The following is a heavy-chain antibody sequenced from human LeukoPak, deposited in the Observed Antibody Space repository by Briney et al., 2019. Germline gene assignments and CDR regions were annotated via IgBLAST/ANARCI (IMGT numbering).Heavy chain of an antibody. J-gene: IGHJ3*02. D-gene: IGHD6-19*01. CDR3: AREKAVAVI. Sequence: SETLSLTCTVSGYSISSGYYWGWIRQPPGKGLEWIGSIYYSGSTYYNPSLKSRVTISVDTSKNQFSLKLSSVTAADTAVYYCAREKAVAVIWGQGTMVTVSS. CDR2: IYYSGST. V-gene: IGHV4-38-2*02. CDR1: GYSISSGYY.